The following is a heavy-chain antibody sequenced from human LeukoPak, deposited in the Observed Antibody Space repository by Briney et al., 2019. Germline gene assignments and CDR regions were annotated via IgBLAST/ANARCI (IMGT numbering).Heavy chain of an antibody. J-gene: IGHJ3*02. CDR2: IYTSGST. V-gene: IGHV4-61*02. CDR1: GGSISSGSYY. CDR3: ARDPAWVPQVHGAFDI. Sequence: SQTLSLTCTVSGGSISSGSYYWSWIRQPAGKGLGWIGRIYTSGSTNYNPSLKSRVTISVDTSKNQSSLKLSSVTAADTAVYYCARDPAWVPQVHGAFDIWGQGTMVTVSS. D-gene: IGHD1-1*01.